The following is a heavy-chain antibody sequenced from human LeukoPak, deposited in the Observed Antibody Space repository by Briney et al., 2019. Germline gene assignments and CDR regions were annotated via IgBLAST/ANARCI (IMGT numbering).Heavy chain of an antibody. J-gene: IGHJ5*02. Sequence: ASVMVSCKASGYTFTSYDINWVRQATGQGLEWMVWMNPNSGNTGYAQKFQGRVIMTSNTSISTAYMELSSLRSEDTAVYYCARGLLLEPMSYNWFDPWGQGTLVTVSS. CDR3: ARGLLLEPMSYNWFDP. D-gene: IGHD1-1*01. V-gene: IGHV1-8*01. CDR2: MNPNSGNT. CDR1: GYTFTSYD.